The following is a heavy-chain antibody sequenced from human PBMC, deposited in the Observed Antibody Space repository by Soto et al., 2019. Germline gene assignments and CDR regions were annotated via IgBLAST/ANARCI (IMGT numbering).Heavy chain of an antibody. CDR1: GGSISSGGYY. Sequence: SETLSLTCTVSGGSISSGGYYWSWIRQPPGKGLEWIGEINHSGSTNYNPSLKSRVTISVDTSKNQFSLKLSSVTAADTAVYYCARVRSGYYYYGMDVWGQGTTVTVSS. J-gene: IGHJ6*02. CDR2: INHSGST. D-gene: IGHD3-10*01. V-gene: IGHV4-39*07. CDR3: ARVRSGYYYYGMDV.